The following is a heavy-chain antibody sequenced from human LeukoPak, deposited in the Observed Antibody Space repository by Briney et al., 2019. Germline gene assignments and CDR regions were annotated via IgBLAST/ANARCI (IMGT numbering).Heavy chain of an antibody. CDR3: ASHYYGSGSYLSGFDP. CDR2: FYYSGST. J-gene: IGHJ5*02. D-gene: IGHD3-10*01. Sequence: PSETLSLTCTVSGGSISSYYWSWIRQPPGPGLKCFGYFYYSGSTNYNPSLKSRVTISVDTSKNQFSLRLSSVTAADTAVYYCASHYYGSGSYLSGFDPWGQGTLVTVSS. V-gene: IGHV4-59*08. CDR1: GGSISSYY.